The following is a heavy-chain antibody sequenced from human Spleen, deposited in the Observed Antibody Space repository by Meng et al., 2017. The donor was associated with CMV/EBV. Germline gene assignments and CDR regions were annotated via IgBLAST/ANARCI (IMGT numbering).Heavy chain of an antibody. D-gene: IGHD6-13*01. CDR1: GYIFSNGV. CDR3: AKDAEHATSWYYWFEH. J-gene: IGHJ5*02. CDR2: ISGFDGNT. Sequence: QVQLLQSGAEMKKSGASVKVSCKTSGYIFSNGVIAWVRQAHGQGIEWMGWISGFDGNTNYAQRLQGRVTLTRDTSTTTVYMQLRNLEPDDTAVYYCAKDAEHATSWYYWFEHWGQGTLVTVSS. V-gene: IGHV1-18*01.